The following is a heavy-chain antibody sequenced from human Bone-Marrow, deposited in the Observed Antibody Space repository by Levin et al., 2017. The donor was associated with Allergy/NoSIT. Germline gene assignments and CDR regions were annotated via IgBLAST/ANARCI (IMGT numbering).Heavy chain of an antibody. CDR1: GFTFRFFW. CDR3: ARGQGIDY. CDR2: MNPDGSVQ. J-gene: IGHJ4*02. Sequence: GGSLRLSCATSGFTFRFFWMTWVRQAPGKGLEWVASMNPDGSVQLYLDSVRGRFTISRDNAKNSLYLQMNSLRVEDTAMYYCARGQGIDYWGQGTLVTVSS. V-gene: IGHV3-7*01.